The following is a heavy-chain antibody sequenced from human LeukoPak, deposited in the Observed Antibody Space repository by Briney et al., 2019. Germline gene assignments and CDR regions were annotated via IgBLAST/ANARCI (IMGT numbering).Heavy chain of an antibody. CDR2: ISSSGSTI. CDR1: GFTFSSYE. Sequence: GGSLRLSCAASGFTFSSYEMNWVRQAPGKGLEWVSYISSSGSTIYNADSVKGRFTISRDNAKNSLYLQMNSLRAEDTAVYYCAELGITMIGGVWGKGTTVTISS. V-gene: IGHV3-48*03. D-gene: IGHD3-10*02. CDR3: AELGITMIGGV. J-gene: IGHJ6*04.